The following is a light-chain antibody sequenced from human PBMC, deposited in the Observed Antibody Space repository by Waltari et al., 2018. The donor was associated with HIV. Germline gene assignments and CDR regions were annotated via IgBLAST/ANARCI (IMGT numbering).Light chain of an antibody. CDR1: RRDVGTYDS. CDR3: CSFAGSNFV. V-gene: IGLV2-23*02. CDR2: DVT. Sequence: QSALTQPASVSGSPGQAITLSCTGSRRDVGTYDSLSWYQQHPGTAPKLIISDVTERPSGISNRFSVSKSGTTASLTISGLQAEDEAEYFCCSFAGSNFVFGSGTKVTVL. J-gene: IGLJ1*01.